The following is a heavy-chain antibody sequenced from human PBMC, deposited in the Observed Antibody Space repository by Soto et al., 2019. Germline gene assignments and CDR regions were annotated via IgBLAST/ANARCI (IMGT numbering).Heavy chain of an antibody. CDR1: GFTFSGSA. CDR2: IRSKANSYAT. J-gene: IGHJ4*02. V-gene: IGHV3-73*01. Sequence: EVQLVESGGGLVQPGGSLKLSCAASGFTFSGSAMHWVRQASGKGLEWVGRIRSKANSYATAYAASVKGRFTISRDDSKYTAYLQMNSLKTEDTAVYYCTRLPSLDYGDSNDYWGQGTLVTVSS. D-gene: IGHD4-17*01. CDR3: TRLPSLDYGDSNDY.